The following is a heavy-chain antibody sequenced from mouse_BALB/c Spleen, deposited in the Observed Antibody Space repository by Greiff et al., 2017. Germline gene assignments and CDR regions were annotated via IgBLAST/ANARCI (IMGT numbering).Heavy chain of an antibody. J-gene: IGHJ4*01. CDR1: GFTFSSYG. D-gene: IGHD2-14*01. CDR2: INSNGGST. Sequence: EVKLVESGGGLVQPGGSLKLSCAASGFTFSSYGMSWVRQTPDKRLELVATINSNGGSTYYPDSVKGRFTISRDNAKNTLYLQMSSLKSEDTAMYYCARGYRYDSYAMDYWGQGTSVTVSS. CDR3: ARGYRYDSYAMDY. V-gene: IGHV5-6-3*01.